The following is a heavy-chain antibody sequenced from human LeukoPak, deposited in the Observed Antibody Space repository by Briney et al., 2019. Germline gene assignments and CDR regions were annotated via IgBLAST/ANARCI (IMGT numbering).Heavy chain of an antibody. CDR2: INPNSGGT. CDR3: ARLGGFGDYGDPYYFDY. J-gene: IGHJ4*02. Sequence: GASVKVSCKASGYTFTSYYMHWVRQAPGQGLEWMGWINPNSGGTNYAQKFQGRVTMTRDTSISTAYMELSRLRSDDTAVYYCARLGGFGDYGDPYYFDYWGQGTLVTVSS. CDR1: GYTFTSYY. V-gene: IGHV1-2*02. D-gene: IGHD4-17*01.